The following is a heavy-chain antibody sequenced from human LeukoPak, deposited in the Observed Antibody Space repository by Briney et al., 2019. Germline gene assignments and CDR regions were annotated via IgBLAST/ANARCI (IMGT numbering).Heavy chain of an antibody. J-gene: IGHJ3*02. Sequence: GGSLRLSCAASGFTVSSNYMSWVRQAPGKGLEWVSVIYSGGSTYYADSVKGRFTISRDNSKNTLYLQMNSLRAEDTAVYYCASGYCSGGSCQNDAFDIWGQGTMVTVSS. CDR1: GFTVSSNY. V-gene: IGHV3-53*01. CDR3: ASGYCSGGSCQNDAFDI. D-gene: IGHD2-15*01. CDR2: IYSGGST.